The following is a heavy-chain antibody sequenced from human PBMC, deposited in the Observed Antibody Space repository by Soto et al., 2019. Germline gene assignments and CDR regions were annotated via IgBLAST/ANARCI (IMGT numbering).Heavy chain of an antibody. V-gene: IGHV3-30*18. CDR3: AKNNRDSSGYCPFDY. D-gene: IGHD3-22*01. Sequence: PGGSLRLSCAASGFTFSSYGMHWVRQAPGKGLEWVAVISYDGSNKYYADPVKGRFTISRDNSKNTLYLQMNSLRAEDTAVYYCAKNNRDSSGYCPFDYWGQGTLVTVSS. CDR1: GFTFSSYG. CDR2: ISYDGSNK. J-gene: IGHJ4*02.